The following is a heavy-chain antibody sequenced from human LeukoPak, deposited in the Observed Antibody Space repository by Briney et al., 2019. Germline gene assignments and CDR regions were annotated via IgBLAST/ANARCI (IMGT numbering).Heavy chain of an antibody. J-gene: IGHJ4*02. CDR2: ISGSGGST. Sequence: GGSLRLSCAASGFTFSSYAMSWVRQAPGKGLEWVSAISGSGGSTYYADSVKGRFTISGDNSKNTLYLQMNSLRAEDTAVYSCARGTVTAPDYWGQGTLVTVSS. D-gene: IGHD4-17*01. CDR1: GFTFSSYA. V-gene: IGHV3-23*01. CDR3: ARGTVTAPDY.